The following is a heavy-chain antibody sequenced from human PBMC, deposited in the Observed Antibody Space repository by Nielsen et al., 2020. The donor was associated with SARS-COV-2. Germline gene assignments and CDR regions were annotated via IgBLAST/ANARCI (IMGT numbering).Heavy chain of an antibody. J-gene: IGHJ5*02. D-gene: IGHD3-3*01. Sequence: VRQMPGKGLEWVGRTRNKANSYTTEYAASVKGRFTISRDDSKNSLYLQMNSLKTEDTAVYYCARERVVYYDFWSGYHGNWFDPWGQGTLVTVSS. V-gene: IGHV3-72*01. CDR3: ARERVVYYDFWSGYHGNWFDP. CDR2: TRNKANSYTT.